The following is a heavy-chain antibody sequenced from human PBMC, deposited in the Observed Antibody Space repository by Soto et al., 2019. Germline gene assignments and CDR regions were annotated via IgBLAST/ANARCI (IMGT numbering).Heavy chain of an antibody. V-gene: IGHV1-69*01. CDR3: ARGGVTMVRGVIIPYYYYGMDV. J-gene: IGHJ6*02. CDR1: GGTFSSFA. Sequence: QVQLVQSGAEVKKPGSSVKVSCKASGGTFSSFAISWVRQAPGQGLEWMGGIIPIFGTANYVQKFQGRVTITADESRSTAYMELRSLRSEDTAVYYCARGGVTMVRGVIIPYYYYGMDVWGQGTTVTVSS. CDR2: IIPIFGTA. D-gene: IGHD3-10*01.